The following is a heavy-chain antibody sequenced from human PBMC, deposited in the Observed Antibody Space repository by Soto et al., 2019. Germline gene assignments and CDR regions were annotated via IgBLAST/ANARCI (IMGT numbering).Heavy chain of an antibody. D-gene: IGHD2-15*01. Sequence: QVQLVQSGAEVKKPGSSVRVSCTPSGGTISSYTISGVRQAPGQGLEWMGRIVPITGMTRYAQKFQGRLTITAVTSTTTAYLELSSLTSEDSAVYFCSRGVASLVDSWGQGTQVTVSS. CDR2: IVPITGMT. CDR3: SRGVASLVDS. CDR1: GGTISSYT. J-gene: IGHJ4*02. V-gene: IGHV1-69*02.